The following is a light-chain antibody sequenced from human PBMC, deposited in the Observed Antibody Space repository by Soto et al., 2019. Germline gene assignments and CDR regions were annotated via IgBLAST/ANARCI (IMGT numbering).Light chain of an antibody. J-gene: IGLJ1*01. CDR3: GTWDSSLSAYV. V-gene: IGLV1-51*01. CDR2: DNN. CDR1: SSNIGNNY. Sequence: VLTQPPSVSAAPGQKVTLSCSGSSSNIGNNYVSWYQQFPGTAPKLLIYDNNKRPSGIPDRFSGSKSGTSATLGITGLQTGDEADYYCGTWDSSLSAYVFGTGTKVT.